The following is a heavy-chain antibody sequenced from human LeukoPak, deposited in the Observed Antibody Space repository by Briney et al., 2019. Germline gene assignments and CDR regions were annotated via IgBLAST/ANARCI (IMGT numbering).Heavy chain of an antibody. J-gene: IGHJ6*03. CDR1: GGSISSNY. V-gene: IGHV4-59*01. Sequence: SETLSLTCTVSGGSISSNYWSWIRQPPGKGLEWIGYISYSGSTNYDPSLKSRVTISVDTSKNQFSLKLSSVTAADTAVYYCARVRKTQIYNYGSLDYYYYMDVWGKGTTVTVSS. CDR3: ARVRKTQIYNYGSLDYYYYMDV. CDR2: ISYSGST. D-gene: IGHD5-18*01.